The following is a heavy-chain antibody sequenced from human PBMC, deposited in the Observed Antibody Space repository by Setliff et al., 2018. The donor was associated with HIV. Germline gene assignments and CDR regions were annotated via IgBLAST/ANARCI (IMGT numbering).Heavy chain of an antibody. CDR2: INTATVTTT. Sequence: GGSLRLSCAASGFSFSSYSMNWVRQAPGKGLEWIAYINTATVTTTVYYADSVKGRFTVSRDNAKNSLFLDMNSLRDDDSAVYYCARVGRIYYFEHWGQGTVVTVSS. J-gene: IGHJ4*02. CDR1: GFSFSSYS. CDR3: ARVGRIYYFEH. D-gene: IGHD1-26*01. V-gene: IGHV3-48*02.